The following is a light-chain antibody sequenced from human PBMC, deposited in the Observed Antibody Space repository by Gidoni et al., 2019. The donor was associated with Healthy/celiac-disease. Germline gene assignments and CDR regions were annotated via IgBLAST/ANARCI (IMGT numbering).Light chain of an antibody. Sequence: QSALTQPASVSGSPGQSITISCTGPSSDVVGYNYVSWYQQHPGKAPKLMIYEVSNLPSGVSNRFSGSKSGNTASLTISGLQAEDEADYYCSSYTSSSTLVFGGGTKLTVL. CDR3: SSYTSSSTLV. CDR2: EVS. V-gene: IGLV2-14*01. CDR1: SSDVVGYNY. J-gene: IGLJ3*02.